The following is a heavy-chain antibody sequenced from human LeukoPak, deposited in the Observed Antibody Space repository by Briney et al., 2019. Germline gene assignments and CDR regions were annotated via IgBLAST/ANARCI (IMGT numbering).Heavy chain of an antibody. V-gene: IGHV4-4*09. CDR2: IFTSGST. CDR3: ARGRSPYCSSTSCYTGVYFQH. CDR1: GGSISNNY. J-gene: IGHJ1*01. Sequence: SETLSLTCTVSGGSISNNYWSWIRQPPGKGLEWIGYIFTSGSTSYNPSLKRRVTISVDTSKNQFSLKLGSVTAADTAVYYCARGRSPYCSSTSCYTGVYFQHWGQGTLVTVSS. D-gene: IGHD2-2*02.